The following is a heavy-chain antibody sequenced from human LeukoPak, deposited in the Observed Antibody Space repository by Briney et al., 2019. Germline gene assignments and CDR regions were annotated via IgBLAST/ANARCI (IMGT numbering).Heavy chain of an antibody. Sequence: PGGSLRLSCAASGFTVSSTYMSWVRQAPGKGLEWVSVIYSGGSTYYADSVKGRFTISRDNSKNTLYLQMNSLRAEDTAVYYCAKVIFVGTFDPFDYWGQGTLVTVSS. CDR1: GFTVSSTY. CDR3: AKVIFVGTFDPFDY. CDR2: IYSGGST. D-gene: IGHD3-9*01. V-gene: IGHV3-66*01. J-gene: IGHJ4*02.